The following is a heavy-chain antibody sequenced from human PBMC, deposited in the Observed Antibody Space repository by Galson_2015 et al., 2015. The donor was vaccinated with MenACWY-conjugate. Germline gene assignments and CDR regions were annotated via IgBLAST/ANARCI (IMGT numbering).Heavy chain of an antibody. CDR2: IIPILGIA. Sequence: QSGAEVKKPGASVKVSCKASGGTFSSYTISWVRQAPGQGLEWMGRIIPILGIANYAQKFQGRVTITADKSTSTAYMELSGLRSEDTAVYYCARGYYYDSSGYYAYYFDYWGQGTLVTVSS. D-gene: IGHD3-22*01. J-gene: IGHJ4*02. CDR3: ARGYYYDSSGYYAYYFDY. V-gene: IGHV1-69*04. CDR1: GGTFSSYT.